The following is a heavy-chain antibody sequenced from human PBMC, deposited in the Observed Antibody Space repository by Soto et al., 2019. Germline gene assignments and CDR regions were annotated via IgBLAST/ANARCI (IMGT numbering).Heavy chain of an antibody. D-gene: IGHD3-3*01. V-gene: IGHV3-66*01. Sequence: EVQLVESGGGLVQPGGSLRLSCAASGFSVSNLFMTWVRQAPGKGLEWVSVISSDGSTYYADSVKGRFTISKYNSKNNLYIEMNSLGAGDTAVYYCARDTLGGAYDFRHGGQGTLVTVSS. J-gene: IGHJ4*02. CDR1: GFSVSNLF. CDR2: ISSDGST. CDR3: ARDTLGGAYDFRH.